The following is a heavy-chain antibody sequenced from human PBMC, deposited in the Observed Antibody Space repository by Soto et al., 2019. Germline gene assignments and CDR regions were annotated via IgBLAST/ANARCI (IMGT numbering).Heavy chain of an antibody. Sequence: QVQLQESGPGLVRPSETLSLTCTVSGGSISGYYWSWIRQPPGKGLEWIGYLYYSGTTSYNPSLSSRATMSVDTSKTQFSLKVNSVTAADTAVYYCARESYYGSGATVVAYWGQGTLVTVSS. CDR3: ARESYYGSGATVVAY. V-gene: IGHV4-59*01. CDR2: LYYSGTT. D-gene: IGHD3-10*01. J-gene: IGHJ4*02. CDR1: GGSISGYY.